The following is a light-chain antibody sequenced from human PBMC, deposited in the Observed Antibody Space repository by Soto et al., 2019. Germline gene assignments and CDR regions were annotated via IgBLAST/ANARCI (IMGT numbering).Light chain of an antibody. CDR1: QTISRW. J-gene: IGKJ5*01. CDR3: HSRA. Sequence: DIQMTQSPSTLSGSVGDRVTITCRASQTISRWLAWYQQKPGRAPKLLIYDASTLESGVPSRFSGSGSETVFTLTISRLQPDDFATYFCHSRAFGQGTRLEIK. CDR2: DAS. V-gene: IGKV1-5*01.